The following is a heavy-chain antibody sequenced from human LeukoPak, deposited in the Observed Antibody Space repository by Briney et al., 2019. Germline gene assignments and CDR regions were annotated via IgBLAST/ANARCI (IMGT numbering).Heavy chain of an antibody. J-gene: IGHJ4*02. D-gene: IGHD3-10*01. CDR2: ISNDGSNK. CDR3: ANDKGDY. Sequence: GGSLRLSCAASGFTFSSYGMHWVRQAPGKGLEWVAVISNDGSNKYYADSVKGRFTISRDNSKNTLYLQMNSLRAEDTAVYYCANDKGDYWGQGTLVTVSS. CDR1: GFTFSSYG. V-gene: IGHV3-30*18.